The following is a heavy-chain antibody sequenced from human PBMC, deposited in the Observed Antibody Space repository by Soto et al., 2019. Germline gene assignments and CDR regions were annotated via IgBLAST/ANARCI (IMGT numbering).Heavy chain of an antibody. CDR2: ISGSGGST. D-gene: IGHD3-10*01. V-gene: IGHV3-23*01. CDR1: WFNISDHG. Sequence: PGGSLRLSFAASWFNISDHGINWVRQAPGKGLEWISVISGSGGSTYYADSVKGRFTISRDNSKNTLYLQMNSLRAEDTAVYYCAKRASGSYFDYWSQGTLVTVSS. J-gene: IGHJ4*02. CDR3: AKRASGSYFDY.